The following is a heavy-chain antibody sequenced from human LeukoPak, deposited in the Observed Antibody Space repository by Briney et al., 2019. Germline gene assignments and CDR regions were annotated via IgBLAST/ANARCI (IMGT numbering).Heavy chain of an antibody. Sequence: SETLSLTCTVSGGSISSYCWSWIRQPPGKGLEWIGYIYYSGSTNYNPSLKSRVTISVDTSKNQFSLKLSSVTAADTAVYYCARGYCSGGSCYDYWGQGTLVTVSS. CDR3: ARGYCSGGSCYDY. V-gene: IGHV4-59*01. CDR2: IYYSGST. J-gene: IGHJ4*02. D-gene: IGHD2-15*01. CDR1: GGSISSYC.